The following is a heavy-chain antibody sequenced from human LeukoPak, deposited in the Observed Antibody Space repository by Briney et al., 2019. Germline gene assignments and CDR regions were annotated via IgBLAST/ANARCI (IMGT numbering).Heavy chain of an antibody. CDR1: AFSFSTYA. CDR2: ISGSDPGT. D-gene: IGHD2-21*02. CDR3: AKGSRGSCRGAYCYSFDN. V-gene: IGHV3-23*01. Sequence: PGGSLRLSCAASAFSFSTYAMSWVRQIPGKGLEWVSAISGSDPGTYCADSVKGRFTISRVNSRNTLYLQMNRLRVEDTAVYYCAKGSRGSCRGAYCYSFDNWGQGAVVTVSS. J-gene: IGHJ4*02.